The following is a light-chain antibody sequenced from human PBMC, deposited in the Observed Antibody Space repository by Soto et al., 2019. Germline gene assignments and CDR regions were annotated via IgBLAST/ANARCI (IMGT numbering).Light chain of an antibody. V-gene: IGLV1-44*01. CDR3: AAWDDSLNGYV. Sequence: QAVVTQPPSASGTPGQRVTIYCSGSSSNIRSYTVNWYKQVPGTAPKLLIYSNDRRPSRVPDRFSGSKSGTSASLAISGLQSEDEADYYCAAWDDSLNGYVFGTGTKLTVL. J-gene: IGLJ1*01. CDR1: SSNIRSYT. CDR2: SND.